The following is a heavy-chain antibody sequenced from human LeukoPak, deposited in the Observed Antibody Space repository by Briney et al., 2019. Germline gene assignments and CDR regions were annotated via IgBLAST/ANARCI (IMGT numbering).Heavy chain of an antibody. CDR2: ISSSGTTI. CDR3: ARRRDSGSLQHFDY. D-gene: IGHD1-26*01. CDR1: GFTFSSYE. V-gene: IGHV3-48*03. J-gene: IGHJ4*02. Sequence: GESLRLSCAASGFTFSSYEMNWVRQAPGKGLEWVSYISSSGTTIYYADSVKGRFTISRDNAKNSLYLQKSSLRAEDTAVYYCARRRDSGSLQHFDYWGQGTLVTVSS.